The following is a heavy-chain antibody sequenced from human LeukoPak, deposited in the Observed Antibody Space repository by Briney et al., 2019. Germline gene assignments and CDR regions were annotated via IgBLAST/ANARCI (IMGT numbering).Heavy chain of an antibody. Sequence: PSETLSLTCTVSGYSISSGYYWAWIRQPPGKGLEWMGSIFHTGSTYHNPSLKSRVTISVDTSKNQFSLTLSSVTAADTAVYYCARTIPSHYYYDSSGYIFDYWGQGTLVTVSS. V-gene: IGHV4-38-2*02. CDR3: ARTIPSHYYYDSSGYIFDY. CDR2: IFHTGST. D-gene: IGHD3-22*01. CDR1: GYSISSGYY. J-gene: IGHJ4*02.